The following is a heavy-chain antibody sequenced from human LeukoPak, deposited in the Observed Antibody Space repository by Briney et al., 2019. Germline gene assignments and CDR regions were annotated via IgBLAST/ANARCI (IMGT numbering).Heavy chain of an antibody. CDR3: ARGESYSSSWYDY. CDR2: INPNSGGT. V-gene: IGHV1-2*02. Sequence: ASVKVSCKASGGTFSSYAISWVRQAPGQGLEWMGWINPNSGGTNYAQKFQGRVTMTRDTSISTAYMELSRLRSDDTAVYYCARGESYSSSWYDYWGQGTLVTVSS. D-gene: IGHD6-13*01. J-gene: IGHJ4*02. CDR1: GGTFSSYA.